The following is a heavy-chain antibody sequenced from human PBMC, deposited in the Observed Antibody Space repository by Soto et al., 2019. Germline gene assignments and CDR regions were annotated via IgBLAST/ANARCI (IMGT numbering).Heavy chain of an antibody. CDR1: GGTFSSYA. J-gene: IGHJ6*01. Sequence: QVQLVQSGAEVKKPGSSVTVSCKASGGTFSSYAISWVRQAPGQGLEWMGRIIPFIGTANYAQKFQGRVTITADESTSTAYMELTSLRSEDTAVYXXXXXXXXXXXASYYYG. CDR3: XXXXXXXXXASYYYG. CDR2: IIPFIGTA. V-gene: IGHV1-69*18.